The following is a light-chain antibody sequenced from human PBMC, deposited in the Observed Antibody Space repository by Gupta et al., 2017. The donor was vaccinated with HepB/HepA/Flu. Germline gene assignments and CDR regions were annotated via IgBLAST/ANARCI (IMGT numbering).Light chain of an antibody. CDR3: QQRSDWPRT. CDR1: ESVSSF. Sequence: IVLTQSPGTLSLSAEERATLSGRASESVSSFLAWYQQQPGQHPRLLIYDASNRAAGAPPRFSGSGSGRDFTLTIISIEADDFARYYCQQRSDWPRTFGQGTKLEMK. V-gene: IGKV3-11*02. CDR2: DAS. J-gene: IGKJ1*01.